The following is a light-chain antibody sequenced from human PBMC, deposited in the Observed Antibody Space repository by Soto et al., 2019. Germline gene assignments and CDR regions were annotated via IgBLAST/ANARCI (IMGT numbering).Light chain of an antibody. CDR1: SSDVGSYNL. CDR3: CSYAGSFRDV. V-gene: IGLV2-23*01. Sequence: QSALTQPASVSGSPGQSITISCTGTSSDVGSYNLVSWYQQHPGKAPKLMIYEGSKRPSGVSNRFSGSKSGNTASLTISGLQAEDEADYYCCSYAGSFRDVFGTGTKVTVL. CDR2: EGS. J-gene: IGLJ1*01.